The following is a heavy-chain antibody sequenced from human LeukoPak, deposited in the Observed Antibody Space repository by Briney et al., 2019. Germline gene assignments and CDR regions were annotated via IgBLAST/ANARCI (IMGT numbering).Heavy chain of an antibody. Sequence: GGSLRLSCAASGFTFSNYAMTWVRQAPGKGLEWVSDTSGGGNTRHYADSVKGRFTISRDNAKNLVYLQMDSLRAEDTAVYYCAPLLSVGGLTWNLMDVGSKGTTLTLPS. D-gene: IGHD1-7*01. J-gene: IGHJ6*04. CDR2: TSGGGNTR. V-gene: IGHV3-23*01. CDR1: GFTFSNYA. CDR3: APLLSVGGLTWNLMDV.